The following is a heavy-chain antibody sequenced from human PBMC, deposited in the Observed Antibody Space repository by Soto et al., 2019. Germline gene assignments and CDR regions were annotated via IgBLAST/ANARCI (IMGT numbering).Heavy chain of an antibody. CDR3: ARPGRNWYFDL. J-gene: IGHJ2*01. D-gene: IGHD3-10*01. CDR2: IYYRGST. Sequence: QLQLQESGPGLVKPSETLSLTCTVSGGSISSSSYSWGWIRQPPGQGLVWIGSIYYRGSTYYKPSLKSRVTISVDTSKSQFSLKLSSVTAADTAVYYYARPGRNWYFDLWGRGTLVTLSS. V-gene: IGHV4-39*01. CDR1: GGSISSSSYS.